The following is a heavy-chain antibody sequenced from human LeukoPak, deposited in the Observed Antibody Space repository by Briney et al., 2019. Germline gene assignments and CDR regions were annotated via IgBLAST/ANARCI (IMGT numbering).Heavy chain of an antibody. D-gene: IGHD3-22*01. J-gene: IGHJ4*02. Sequence: GGSLRLSCAASGFSVSSNYMSWVLQAPGKGLECVSVIYSGGSTYYADSVKGRFTISRDNSKNTLYLQMNSLRAEDTAVYYCARKTDSSGSGDYWGQGTLVTVSS. CDR2: IYSGGST. V-gene: IGHV3-53*01. CDR3: ARKTDSSGSGDY. CDR1: GFSVSSNY.